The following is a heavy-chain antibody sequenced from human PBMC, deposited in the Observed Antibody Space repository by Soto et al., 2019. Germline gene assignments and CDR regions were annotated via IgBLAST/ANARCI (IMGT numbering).Heavy chain of an antibody. J-gene: IGHJ6*01. CDR1: GYTFTRYG. V-gene: IGHV1-18*01. Sequence: QVQLVQSGAEVKNPGASVKVSCKASGYTFTRYGIGWARQAPGQGLEWMGWINTYNGNTNYAQNVQGRVTLTTDTSTSTAYMELRRLRSNDTAIYYCAMVDVYVTPSPQDDWGQGTTGIVSS. CDR2: INTYNGNT. CDR3: AMVDVYVTPSPQDD. D-gene: IGHD3-16*01.